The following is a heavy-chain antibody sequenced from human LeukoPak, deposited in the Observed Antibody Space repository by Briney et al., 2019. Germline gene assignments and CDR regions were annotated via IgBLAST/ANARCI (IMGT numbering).Heavy chain of an antibody. J-gene: IGHJ4*02. CDR1: GFTFSSYG. Sequence: PGGSLRLSCAASGFTFSSYGMHWVRQAPGKGLEWVAVISYDGSNKYYADSVKGRFTISRDNSKNTLYLQMNSLRAEDTAVCYCAKDWYYYDNSSQTDPDWGQGTLVTVSS. CDR3: AKDWYYYDNSSQTDPD. D-gene: IGHD3-22*01. CDR2: ISYDGSNK. V-gene: IGHV3-30*18.